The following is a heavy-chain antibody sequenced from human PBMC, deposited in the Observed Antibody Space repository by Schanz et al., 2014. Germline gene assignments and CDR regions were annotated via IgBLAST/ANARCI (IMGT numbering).Heavy chain of an antibody. CDR3: AKVRFGELSAFDI. CDR1: GFTFSSSA. D-gene: IGHD3-10*01. J-gene: IGHJ3*02. CDR2: ISGSGGST. V-gene: IGHV3-23*01. Sequence: EVQLLESGGGLVQPGGSLRLSCAASGFTFSSSAMSWVLQAPGKGLEWVSAISGSGGSTYYADSVKGRFTISRDNSKNTLYLQMNSLRAEDTAVYYCAKVRFGELSAFDIWGQGTMVTVSS.